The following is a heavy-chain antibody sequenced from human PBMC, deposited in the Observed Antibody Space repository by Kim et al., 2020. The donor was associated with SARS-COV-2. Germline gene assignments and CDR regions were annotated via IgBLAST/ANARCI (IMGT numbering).Heavy chain of an antibody. J-gene: IGHJ3*02. CDR1: GFTFDDYA. Sequence: GGSLRLSCAASGFTFDDYAMHWVRQAPGKGLEWVSLIGGDGGVSYYSDSVKGRFTISRDNSKNSLYLRMNSLRTDDTALYYCTKDYYKNMEGDAFDIWG. CDR2: IGGDGGVS. D-gene: IGHD3-10*01. CDR3: TKDYYKNMEGDAFDI. V-gene: IGHV3-43*02.